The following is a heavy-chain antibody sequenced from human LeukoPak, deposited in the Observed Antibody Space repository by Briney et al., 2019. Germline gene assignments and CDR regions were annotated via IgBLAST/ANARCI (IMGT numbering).Heavy chain of an antibody. D-gene: IGHD3-22*01. CDR1: GFTFSNYW. Sequence: GGSLRLSCAASGFTFSNYWMHWVRQAPGKGLVWVSRISGHASSTRYADSVKGRFTISRDNAKNTLYLQMDSLSAEDTAVYYCARGISYYERSGNHGYFDYWGQGTLVPVSS. J-gene: IGHJ4*02. V-gene: IGHV3-74*01. CDR2: ISGHASST. CDR3: ARGISYYERSGNHGYFDY.